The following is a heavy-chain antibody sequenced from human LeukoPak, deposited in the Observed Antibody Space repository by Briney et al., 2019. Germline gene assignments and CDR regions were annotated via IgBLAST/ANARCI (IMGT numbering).Heavy chain of an antibody. D-gene: IGHD5-18*01. CDR2: IYYSGST. CDR1: GGSISSSSYY. J-gene: IGHJ2*01. V-gene: IGHV4-39*07. Sequence: PSETLSLTCTVSGGSISSSSYYWGWIRQPPGKGLEWIGSIYYSGSTYYNPSLKSRVTISVDTSKNQFSLKLSSVTAADTAVYYCARGRIQLYWYFDLWGRGTLVTVSS. CDR3: ARGRIQLYWYFDL.